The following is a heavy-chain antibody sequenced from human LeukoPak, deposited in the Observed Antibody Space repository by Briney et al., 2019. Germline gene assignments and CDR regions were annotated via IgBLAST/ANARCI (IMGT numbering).Heavy chain of an antibody. V-gene: IGHV1-69*04. J-gene: IGHJ4*02. D-gene: IGHD5-24*01. Sequence: SVKVSCKASGGTFSSYAISWVRQAPGQGLEWMGRIIPILGIANYAQKFQGRVTITADKSTSTAYMELSSLRSEDTAVYYCARVSSRDGRLYWGQGTLVTVSS. CDR2: IIPILGIA. CDR3: ARVSSRDGRLY. CDR1: GGTFSSYA.